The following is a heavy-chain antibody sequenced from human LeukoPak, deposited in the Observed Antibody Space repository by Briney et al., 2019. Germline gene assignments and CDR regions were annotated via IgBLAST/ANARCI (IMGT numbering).Heavy chain of an antibody. CDR3: ARDGGIAARRDDAFDI. Sequence: GGSLRLSCAASGFTFSSYWMHWVRQPPGKGLVWVSRINSDESSTNYADSVKGRFTISRDNAKNTLYPQLNSLRAEHTAVYYCARDGGIAARRDDAFDIWGQGTMVTVSS. J-gene: IGHJ3*02. CDR1: GFTFSSYW. V-gene: IGHV3-74*01. CDR2: INSDESST. D-gene: IGHD6-6*01.